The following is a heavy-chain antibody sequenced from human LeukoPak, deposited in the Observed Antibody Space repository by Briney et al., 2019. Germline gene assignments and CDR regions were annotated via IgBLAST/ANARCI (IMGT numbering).Heavy chain of an antibody. CDR1: GFTFRDYY. CDR2: ISRSYNTD. V-gene: IGHV3-11*04. D-gene: IGHD3/OR15-3a*01. J-gene: IGHJ4*02. Sequence: GGSLRLSCSASGFTFRDYYMSWVGQAPGQGLQWFSYISRSYNTDSYTDSVRGRFTISTDNAKNSLYLQVDSLEVEATGDYSCASVSLDLDPLLYDYWGQGTLVTVSS. CDR3: ASVSLDLDPLLYDY.